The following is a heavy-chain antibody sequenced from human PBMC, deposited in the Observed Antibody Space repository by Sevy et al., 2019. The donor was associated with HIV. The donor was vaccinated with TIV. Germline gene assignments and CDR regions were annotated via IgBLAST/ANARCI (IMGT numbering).Heavy chain of an antibody. CDR1: GCSITSLY. V-gene: IGHV4-59*11. Sequence: SETLSITCTVSGCSITSLYWNWIRQPPGKGLEWIVNIYYNGHINYNPSFKSRVTLSLDTSKNQFYLRLSSVTAADTAMYYCAGENAWGRGYSWGQGTLVTVSS. CDR3: AGENAWGRGYS. D-gene: IGHD1-26*01. CDR2: IYYNGHI. J-gene: IGHJ4*02.